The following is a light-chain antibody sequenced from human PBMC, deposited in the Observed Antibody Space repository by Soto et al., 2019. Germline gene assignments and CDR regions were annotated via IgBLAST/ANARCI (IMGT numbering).Light chain of an antibody. CDR3: QQYNNWPIT. V-gene: IGKV3-15*01. CDR2: DTS. CDR1: QSVNHN. Sequence: EIVLTQSPATLSVSPGEGVSLSCRASQSVNHNLAWYQQKPGQAPRLLIYDTSTRATSIPARFSGSGSGTEFTLTISSLQSEDFAVYYCQQYNNWPITFGQGTRLEIK. J-gene: IGKJ5*01.